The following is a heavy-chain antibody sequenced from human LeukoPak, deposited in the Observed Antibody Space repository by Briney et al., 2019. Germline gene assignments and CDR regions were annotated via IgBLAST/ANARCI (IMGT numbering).Heavy chain of an antibody. CDR2: INSNSGDT. CDR1: GYTFTDYY. J-gene: IGHJ1*01. Sequence: VASVKVSCKASGYTFTDYYIHWVRQAPGQRLEWMGWINSNSGDTNYAQKFQGRVTMTRDTSISTAYIELSRLTSDDTAVCYCVRQISSYWGQGTLVTVSS. CDR3: VRQISSY. V-gene: IGHV1-2*02. D-gene: IGHD2/OR15-2a*01.